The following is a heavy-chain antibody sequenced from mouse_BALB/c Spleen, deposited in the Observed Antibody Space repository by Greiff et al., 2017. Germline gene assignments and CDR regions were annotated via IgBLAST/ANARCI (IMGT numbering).Heavy chain of an antibody. Sequence: EVQLQQSGTVLARPGASVKMSCKASGYSFTSYWMHWVKQRPGQGLEWIGAIYPGNSDTSYNQKFKGKAKLTAVTSASTAYMELSSLTNEDSAVYYCTIYGSSPWFAYWGQGTLVTVSA. CDR1: GYSFTSYW. V-gene: IGHV1-5*01. CDR3: TIYGSSPWFAY. J-gene: IGHJ3*01. D-gene: IGHD1-1*01. CDR2: IYPGNSDT.